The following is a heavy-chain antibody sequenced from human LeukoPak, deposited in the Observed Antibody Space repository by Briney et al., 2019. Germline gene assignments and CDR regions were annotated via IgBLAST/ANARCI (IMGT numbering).Heavy chain of an antibody. J-gene: IGHJ4*02. Sequence: RGSLRLSCVVSGFTFSSYSMIWVRQAPGKGRQWVANMKKDGSETNYVDSVKGRFTISRDNAKNSLYLQMNSLRAEDTAVYYCGRHRSGSGTYFIDYWGQGALVSVSS. CDR2: MKKDGSET. D-gene: IGHD3-10*01. V-gene: IGHV3-7*01. CDR3: GRHRSGSGTYFIDY. CDR1: GFTFSSYS.